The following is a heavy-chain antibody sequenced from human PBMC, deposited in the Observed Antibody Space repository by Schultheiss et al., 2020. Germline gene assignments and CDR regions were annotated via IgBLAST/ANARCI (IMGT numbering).Heavy chain of an antibody. CDR1: GFIVSSKY. D-gene: IGHD3-10*01. J-gene: IGHJ4*02. Sequence: GESLKISCAASGFIVSSKYMNWVRQAPGKGLEWVSVIYSGGSIYYADSVKGRFTISRDISKNTLYLQMNSLRAEDTAVYYCARDSGDATWFGEFGYWGQGTLVTVSS. CDR2: IYSGGSI. V-gene: IGHV3-66*02. CDR3: ARDSGDATWFGEFGY.